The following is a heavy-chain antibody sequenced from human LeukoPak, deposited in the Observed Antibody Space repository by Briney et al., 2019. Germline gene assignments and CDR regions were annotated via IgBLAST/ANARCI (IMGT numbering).Heavy chain of an antibody. CDR2: IYYSGST. Sequence: SETLSLTCAVYGGSFSGYYWSWIRQPPGKGLEWIGYIYYSGSTNYNPSLKSRVTISVDTSKNQFSLKLSSVTAADTAVYYCARRIAVTGHFDYWGQGTLVTVSS. CDR3: ARRIAVTGHFDY. CDR1: GGSFSGYY. V-gene: IGHV4-59*01. J-gene: IGHJ4*02. D-gene: IGHD6-19*01.